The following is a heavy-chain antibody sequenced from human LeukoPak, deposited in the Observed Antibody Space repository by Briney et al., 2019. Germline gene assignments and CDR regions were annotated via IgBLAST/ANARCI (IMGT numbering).Heavy chain of an antibody. J-gene: IGHJ4*02. CDR3: ARHWGSGTYYLEY. CDR2: VSYSGST. V-gene: IGHV4-59*08. D-gene: IGHD3-10*01. Sequence: SETLSLTCIVSGGSISSYYWSWIRQPPGEGLEWIGYVSYSGSTKYNPSLESRVTISVDTSKNQFSLKLSSVTAADTAVYYCARHWGSGTYYLEYWGQGTLVTVSS. CDR1: GGSISSYY.